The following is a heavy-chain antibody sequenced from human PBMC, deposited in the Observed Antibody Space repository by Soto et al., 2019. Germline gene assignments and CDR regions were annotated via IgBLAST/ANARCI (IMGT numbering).Heavy chain of an antibody. D-gene: IGHD1-1*01. J-gene: IGHJ3*02. CDR3: ARGMATLPVFAFDI. CDR2: VYWNDDK. CDR1: GISLSTSGVG. V-gene: IGHV2-5*01. Sequence: GSGPTLVNPTQTLTLTCTLSGISLSTSGVGLGWIRQTPGKALEWLALVYWNDDKHYRPSLKSRLTITKDTSKNQAILTMTNMDPVDTATYYCARGMATLPVFAFDIPGQGTGGTVS.